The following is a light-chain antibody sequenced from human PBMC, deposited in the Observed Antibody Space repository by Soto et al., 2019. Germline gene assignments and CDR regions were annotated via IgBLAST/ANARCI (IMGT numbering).Light chain of an antibody. CDR2: AAS. CDR3: RQLYSYPLT. V-gene: IGKV1-9*01. CDR1: QDITSY. Sequence: IQVTQSPSSLSASVGDRVTITCRASQDITSYLAWYQQKPGKAPKLLIYAASALQTGVSSRFSGSGYGTDFALTISNLQPEDFATYFCRQLYSYPLTFGGGTTVEF. J-gene: IGKJ4*01.